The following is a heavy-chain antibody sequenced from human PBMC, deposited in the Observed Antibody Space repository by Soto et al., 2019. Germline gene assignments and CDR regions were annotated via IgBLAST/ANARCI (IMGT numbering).Heavy chain of an antibody. CDR1: GKSVYLDGPV. D-gene: IGHD1-26*01. CDR2: AYYRSKWYN. J-gene: IGHJ3*02. CDR3: ARDPVGGSRSYAFDI. V-gene: IGHV6-1*01. Sequence: AISGKSVYLDGPVCNLNKQSPSRGLEWLGRAYYRSKWYNDYAVSVKSRITINPDTSKNQFSLQLNSVTPEDTAVYYCARDPVGGSRSYAFDIWGQGTMVTVS.